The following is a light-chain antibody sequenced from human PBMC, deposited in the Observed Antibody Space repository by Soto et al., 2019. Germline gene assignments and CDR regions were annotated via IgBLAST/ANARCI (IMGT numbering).Light chain of an antibody. V-gene: IGKV3-11*01. J-gene: IGKJ3*01. CDR2: DAS. CDR3: QQRSNWPPT. Sequence: IVSSHSPATLSLSPGARAILSGRASQSVSSYLAWYQQKPGQAPWLLIYDASNGATGIPARCSGSGSGTDFTLTIISREPEDFAVYYCQQRSNWPPTFGPGTKVDIK. CDR1: QSVSSY.